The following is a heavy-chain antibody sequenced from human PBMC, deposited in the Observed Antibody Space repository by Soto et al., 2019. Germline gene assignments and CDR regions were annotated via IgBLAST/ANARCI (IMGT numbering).Heavy chain of an antibody. Sequence: QVQLVESGGGVVQPGRSLRLSCAASGVTLSNFGMHWVRQAPGKGLEWVAVISRDGSTMLYADSVKGRFTISRDSSRNPLHLQMNSLRAEDTAVYHCVGEIASGYWGQGTLVTVSS. CDR3: VGEIASGY. J-gene: IGHJ4*02. CDR1: GVTLSNFG. CDR2: ISRDGSTM. D-gene: IGHD2-21*01. V-gene: IGHV3-30*03.